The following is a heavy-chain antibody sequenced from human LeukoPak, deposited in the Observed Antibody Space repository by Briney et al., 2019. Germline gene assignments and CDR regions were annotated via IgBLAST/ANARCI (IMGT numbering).Heavy chain of an antibody. CDR2: VYHSGGA. D-gene: IGHD1-14*01. J-gene: IGHJ4*01. Sequence: PSETLSLTCAVSGASISSHSWWSWVRQPPGKGLEWIGEVYHSGGANYKPSLKSRVTISVDTSRNHFSLKLTSVTDADTAVYFCAYNRNFALDNWGQGTLVTVSS. CDR3: AYNRNFALDN. CDR1: GASISSHSW. V-gene: IGHV4/OR15-8*01.